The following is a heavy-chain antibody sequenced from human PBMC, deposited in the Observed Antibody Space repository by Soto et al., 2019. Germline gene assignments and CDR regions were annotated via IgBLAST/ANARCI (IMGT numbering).Heavy chain of an antibody. V-gene: IGHV4-59*04. CDR3: ARHLYSGESSGYYGY. CDR2: VHYSGST. CDR1: GGSISSYY. Sequence: PSETLSLTCTVSGGSISSYYWSWIRQPPGKGLEWIGSVHYSGSTNYNPSLKSRVTMSVDSSKNHLSLKVSSVTAADTAVYYCARHLYSGESSGYYGYWGQGALVTV. D-gene: IGHD3-22*01. J-gene: IGHJ4*02.